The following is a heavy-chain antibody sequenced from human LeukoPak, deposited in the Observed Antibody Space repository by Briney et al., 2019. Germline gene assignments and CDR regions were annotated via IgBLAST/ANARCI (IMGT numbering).Heavy chain of an antibody. J-gene: IGHJ4*02. Sequence: GGSLRLSCAASGFTFSSYAMSWVRQAPGKGLEWVSAISGSGGSTYYADSVKGRFTISRDNSKNTLYLQMNSLRAEDTAAYYCAKGEYSSSGAFDYWGQGTLVTVSS. D-gene: IGHD6-6*01. V-gene: IGHV3-23*01. CDR1: GFTFSSYA. CDR3: AKGEYSSSGAFDY. CDR2: ISGSGGST.